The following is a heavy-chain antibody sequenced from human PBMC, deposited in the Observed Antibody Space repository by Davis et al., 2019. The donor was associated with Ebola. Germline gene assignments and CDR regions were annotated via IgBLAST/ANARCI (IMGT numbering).Heavy chain of an antibody. CDR2: ISWNSGTI. CDR1: GFIFDDFT. Sequence: SLKISCVASGFIFDDFTMHWVRQAPGKGLEWVSGISWNSGTIGYADSVKGRFTISRDNAKNSLYLQMSSLRPEDTALYYCARDIKGGEGDFDSWGQGTLVTVSS. V-gene: IGHV3-9*01. CDR3: ARDIKGGEGDFDS. D-gene: IGHD2-21*01. J-gene: IGHJ4*02.